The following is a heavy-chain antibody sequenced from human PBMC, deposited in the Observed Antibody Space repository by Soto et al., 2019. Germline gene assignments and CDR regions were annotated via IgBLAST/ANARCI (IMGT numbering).Heavy chain of an antibody. D-gene: IGHD3-10*01. V-gene: IGHV5-51*01. CDR1: GYSFTSYW. CDR3: ARHSEWGSGSSHYYYYYMDV. J-gene: IGHJ6*03. CDR2: IYPGDSDT. Sequence: GESLKISCKGSGYSFTSYWIGWVRQMPGKGLEWMGIIYPGDSDTRYSPSFQGQVTISADKSISTAYLQWSSLKASDTAMYYCARHSEWGSGSSHYYYYYMDVWGKGTTVTVSS.